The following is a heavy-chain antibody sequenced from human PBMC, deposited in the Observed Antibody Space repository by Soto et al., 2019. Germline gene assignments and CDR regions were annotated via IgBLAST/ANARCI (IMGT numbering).Heavy chain of an antibody. Sequence: AGESLKISCKGSGYNFNTYWIVWVRQMPGQGLEWMGIIYPGDSDTTYSPSFQGQVTISADKSISTAYLQWSSLKASDTAMYYCARVGGGTYDWYYYYGVDVWGQGTTVTVSS. J-gene: IGHJ6*02. CDR3: ARVGGGTYDWYYYYGVDV. CDR2: IYPGDSDT. V-gene: IGHV5-51*01. CDR1: GYNFNTYW. D-gene: IGHD3-9*01.